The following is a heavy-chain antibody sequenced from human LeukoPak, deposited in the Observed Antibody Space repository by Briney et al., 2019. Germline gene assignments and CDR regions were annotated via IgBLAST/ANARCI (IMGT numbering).Heavy chain of an antibody. D-gene: IGHD6-13*01. CDR1: EYTFSDYL. J-gene: IGHJ4*02. V-gene: IGHV1-2*02. CDR3: ARASLASVGTRF. Sequence: ASVRVSCKASEYTFSDYLIHWGRQAPGRGLEWVGWINPKSGDTNYAQKFQGRVILTRDTSITTSYMEVISLTSDDTAVYYCARASLASVGTRFWGQGTLVTVSS. CDR2: INPKSGDT.